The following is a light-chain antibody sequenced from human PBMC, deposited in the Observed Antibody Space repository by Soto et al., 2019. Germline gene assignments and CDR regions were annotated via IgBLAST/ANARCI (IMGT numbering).Light chain of an antibody. CDR2: DAS. Sequence: EIVMTQSPATLSVSPGEGATLSCRASQSVANYLAWYQQRPGQAPRLLMYDASSRATGIPARFSGSGSGTDFTLTISSLEPEDFAVYYCQQRYNWPPLTFGGGTKVDIK. V-gene: IGKV3-11*01. J-gene: IGKJ4*01. CDR3: QQRYNWPPLT. CDR1: QSVANY.